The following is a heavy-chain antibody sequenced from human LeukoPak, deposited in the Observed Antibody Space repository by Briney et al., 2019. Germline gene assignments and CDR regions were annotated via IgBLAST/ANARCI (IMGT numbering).Heavy chain of an antibody. CDR1: GFTFSSYS. J-gene: IGHJ4*02. D-gene: IGHD3-10*01. V-gene: IGHV3-48*04. CDR3: ARGYGDYYGSGSYYNVIC. Sequence: GGSLRLSCAASGFTFSSYSMNWVRQAPGKGLEWVSYISSASGSIYYADSVKGRFTISRDNAKNSLYLQMNSMRAEDTAVYYCARGYGDYYGSGSYYNVICWGQGTLVTVSS. CDR2: ISSASGSI.